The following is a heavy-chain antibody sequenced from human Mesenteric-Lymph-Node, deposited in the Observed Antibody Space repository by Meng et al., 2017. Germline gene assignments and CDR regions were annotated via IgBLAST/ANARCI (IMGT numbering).Heavy chain of an antibody. J-gene: IGHJ4*02. CDR2: VYHRGDT. Sequence: QVHSQESGPGLVKPSGTLSPPCTVSCGSISSDSWRSWARQPPGKGLEWIGEVYHRGDTNYNPSLKSRVVISVDRSKNQFSLNLSSVTAADTAVYYCGRDQGRQLINHWGQGTLVTVSS. D-gene: IGHD1-1*01. CDR1: CGSISSDSW. V-gene: IGHV4-4*02. CDR3: GRDQGRQLINH.